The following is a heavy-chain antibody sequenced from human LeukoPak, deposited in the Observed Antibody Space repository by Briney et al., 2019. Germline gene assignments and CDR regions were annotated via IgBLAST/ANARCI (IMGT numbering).Heavy chain of an antibody. CDR1: GYSISSGYY. CDR2: IYHSGST. Sequence: SETLSLTCAVSGYSISSGYYWGWIRQPPGKGLEWIGSIYHSGSTYYNPSLKSRVAISVDTSKNQFSLKLSSVTAADTAVYYCAICSSARTHAFDIWGQGTMVTVSS. D-gene: IGHD2-2*01. V-gene: IGHV4-38-2*01. J-gene: IGHJ3*02. CDR3: AICSSARTHAFDI.